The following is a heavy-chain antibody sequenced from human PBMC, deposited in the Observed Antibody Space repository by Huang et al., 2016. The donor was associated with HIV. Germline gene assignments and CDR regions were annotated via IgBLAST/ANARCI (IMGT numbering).Heavy chain of an antibody. J-gene: IGHJ6*02. CDR3: ARPQGDKIRGIIRSYYYYYGMDV. Sequence: EVQLVESGGGLVKPGGSLRLSCAASGFTFSSYAMNWVRQAPGKGLEWVSSIGSSSSYKKYGETGKGRVTISRDDAKSSLFLQMNSRRAEETAVYYCARPQGDKIRGIIRSYYYYYGMDVWGQGTTVTVSS. V-gene: IGHV3-21*01. CDR2: IGSSSSYK. CDR1: GFTFSSYA. D-gene: IGHD3-10*01.